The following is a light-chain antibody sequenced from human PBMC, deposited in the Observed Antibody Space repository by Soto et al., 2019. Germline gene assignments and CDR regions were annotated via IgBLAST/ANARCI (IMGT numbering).Light chain of an antibody. Sequence: DIQMTQSPSSLSASVGDRVTITCRASQSISHYLAWYQQKPGKVPKVLIYAASTLQSGVPSRFSGSGSGSGTDFTLTISSLQPDDVATYYCQKYDSAPQTFGGGTKVEIK. CDR3: QKYDSAPQT. V-gene: IGKV1-27*01. CDR1: QSISHY. CDR2: AAS. J-gene: IGKJ4*01.